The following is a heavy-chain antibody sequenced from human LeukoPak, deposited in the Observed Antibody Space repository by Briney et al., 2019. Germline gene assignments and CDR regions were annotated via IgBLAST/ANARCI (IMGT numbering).Heavy chain of an antibody. D-gene: IGHD6-19*01. CDR1: GFTFDDYA. CDR2: ISWNSGSI. CDR3: AKDRYSSGWFEKTGYFQH. Sequence: PGGSLRLSCAASGFTFDDYAMHWVRQAPGKGLEWVSGISWNSGSIGYADSVKGRFTISRDNAKNSLYLQMNSLRAEGTALYYCAKDRYSSGWFEKTGYFQHWGQGTLVTVSS. V-gene: IGHV3-9*01. J-gene: IGHJ1*01.